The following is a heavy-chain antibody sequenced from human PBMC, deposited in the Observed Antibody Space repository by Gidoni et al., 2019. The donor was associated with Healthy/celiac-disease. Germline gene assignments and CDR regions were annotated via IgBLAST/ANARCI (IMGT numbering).Heavy chain of an antibody. V-gene: IGHV3-30-3*01. CDR1: GFTFSSYA. J-gene: IGHJ3*02. Sequence: QVQPVESGGGVVQPGRSLRLSCAASGFTFSSYAMHWVRQAPGKGLEWVAVISYDGSNKYYADSVKGRFTISRDNSKNTLYLQMNSLRAEDTAVYYCATLWFGDTYDAFDIWGQGTMVTVSS. CDR2: ISYDGSNK. CDR3: ATLWFGDTYDAFDI. D-gene: IGHD3-10*01.